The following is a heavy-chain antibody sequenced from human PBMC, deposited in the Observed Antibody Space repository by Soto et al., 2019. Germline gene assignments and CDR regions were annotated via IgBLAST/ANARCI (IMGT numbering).Heavy chain of an antibody. CDR1: GGSISSGGYY. CDR2: IYYSGST. CDR3: ARAPPDIHWFDP. V-gene: IGHV4-31*03. J-gene: IGHJ5*02. Sequence: PSETLSLTCTVSGGSISSGGYYWSWIRQHPGKGLEWIGYIYYSGSTYYNPSLKSRVTISVDTSKNQFSLKLSSVTAADTAVYYCARAPPDIHWFDPWGQGTLVTVSS.